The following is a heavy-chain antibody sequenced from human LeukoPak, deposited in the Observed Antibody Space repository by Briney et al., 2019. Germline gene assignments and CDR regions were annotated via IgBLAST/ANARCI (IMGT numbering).Heavy chain of an antibody. J-gene: IGHJ6*03. V-gene: IGHV3-74*01. CDR2: INSDGSST. CDR3: AKNRGAGSHYYYHMNV. Sequence: GGSLRLSCAASGFTFSSYWMHWVRQAPGKGLVWVSRINSDGSSTRYADSVKGRFTISRDNSKNTLYLQLNSLRVEDTAVYYCAKNRGAGSHYYYHMNVWGKGTTVTVSS. D-gene: IGHD1-26*01. CDR1: GFTFSSYW.